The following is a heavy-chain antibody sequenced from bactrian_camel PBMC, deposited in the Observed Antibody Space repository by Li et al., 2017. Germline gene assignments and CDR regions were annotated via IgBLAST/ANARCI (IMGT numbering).Heavy chain of an antibody. CDR1: GNTGSTYF. CDR2: ISSDGST. J-gene: IGHJ6*01. D-gene: IGHD3*01. V-gene: IGHV3S67*01. CDR3: AQDTWGSGY. Sequence: EVQLVESGGGSVQAGGSLRLSCAVSGNTGSTYFLGWFRQAPGNECELVSTISSDGSTYYADSVKGRFTISRDNAKNTVYLQMNSLKSEDTALYYCAQDTWGSGYWGQGTQVTVS.